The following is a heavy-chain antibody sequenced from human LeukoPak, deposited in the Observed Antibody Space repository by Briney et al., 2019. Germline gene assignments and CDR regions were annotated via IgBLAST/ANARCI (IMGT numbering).Heavy chain of an antibody. J-gene: IGHJ4*02. CDR1: GFTFSSYG. CDR3: AKDPQRFGELLSYYFDY. CDR2: ISYDGSNK. D-gene: IGHD3-10*01. Sequence: PGGSLRLSCAASGFTFSSYGMHWVRQAPGKGLEWVAVISYDGSNKYYADSVKGRFTISRDNSKNTLYLQMNSLRAEDTAVYYCAKDPQRFGELLSYYFDYWGQGTLVTVSS. V-gene: IGHV3-30*18.